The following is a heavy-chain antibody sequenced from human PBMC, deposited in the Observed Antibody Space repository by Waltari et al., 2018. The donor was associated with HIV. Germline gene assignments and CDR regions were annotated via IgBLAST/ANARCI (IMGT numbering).Heavy chain of an antibody. Sequence: QVQLVQSGAEVKKPGASVKVSCKASGYTFTSYYMHWLRPAPAQALEWMGIINPSGGSTSYAQKFQGRVTMTRDTSTSTVYMELSSLRSEDTAVYYCAREAGIAVAGTENGGFFDYWGQGTLVTVSS. J-gene: IGHJ4*02. CDR3: AREAGIAVAGTENGGFFDY. V-gene: IGHV1-46*01. CDR2: INPSGGST. CDR1: GYTFTSYY. D-gene: IGHD6-19*01.